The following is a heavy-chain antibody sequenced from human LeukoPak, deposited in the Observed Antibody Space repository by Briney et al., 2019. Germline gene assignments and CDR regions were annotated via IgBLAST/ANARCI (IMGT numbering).Heavy chain of an antibody. J-gene: IGHJ4*02. Sequence: GASVKVSCKASGYTFTSYYIHWVRQAPGQGLEWMGIINPSGGNTSYAQKFQGRVTMTRDTSTSTVYMELSSLRSDDTAVYYCARQLEAIDYWGQGTLVTVSS. CDR3: ARQLEAIDY. CDR2: INPSGGNT. CDR1: GYTFTSYY. D-gene: IGHD6-13*01. V-gene: IGHV1-46*01.